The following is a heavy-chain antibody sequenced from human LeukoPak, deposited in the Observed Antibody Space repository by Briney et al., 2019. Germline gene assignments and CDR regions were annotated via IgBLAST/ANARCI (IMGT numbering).Heavy chain of an antibody. D-gene: IGHD6-19*01. V-gene: IGHV1-69*05. Sequence: SVKVSCKXSGGTFSSNAISWVRQAPGQGLEWMGGIIPIFGTANYAQKFQGRVTITTDESTSTAYMELSSLRSEDTAVYYCARRSIAVAELNWFDPWGQGTLVTVSS. J-gene: IGHJ5*02. CDR3: ARRSIAVAELNWFDP. CDR1: GGTFSSNA. CDR2: IIPIFGTA.